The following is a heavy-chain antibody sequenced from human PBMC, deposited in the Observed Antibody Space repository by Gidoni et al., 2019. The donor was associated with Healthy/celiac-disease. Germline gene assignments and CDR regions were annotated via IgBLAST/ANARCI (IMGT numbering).Heavy chain of an antibody. CDR2: INPNSGGT. CDR3: ARDPVTSSWYSPYRNWFDP. V-gene: IGHV1-2*07. J-gene: IGHJ5*02. D-gene: IGHD6-13*01. CDR1: GYTFTGYY. Sequence: QVQLVQSGAEVKTPGASVKVSCKASGYTFTGYYMPWVRPAPGQGLEWMGWINPNSGGTNYAHKLKGRVTMTRDTSISTAYMELSRLRSDDTAVYYCARDPVTSSWYSPYRNWFDPWGQGTLVTVSS.